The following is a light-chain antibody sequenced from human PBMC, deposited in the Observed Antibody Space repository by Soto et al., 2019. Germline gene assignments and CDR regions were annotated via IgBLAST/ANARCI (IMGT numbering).Light chain of an antibody. CDR1: QSISRY. CDR2: AAS. V-gene: IGKV1-39*01. J-gene: IGKJ2*01. CDR3: QQGYTTPRYT. Sequence: DIQMTQSPSSLSASVGDRVTITCRASQSISRYLNWYQHRPGKAPNLLIYAASTLQSGVPSRFSDSGSGTDFTLTITSLQPEDSATYYCQQGYTTPRYTFGQGTKLEIK.